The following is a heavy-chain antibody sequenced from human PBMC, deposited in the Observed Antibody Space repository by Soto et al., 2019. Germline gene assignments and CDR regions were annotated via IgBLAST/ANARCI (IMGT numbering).Heavy chain of an antibody. V-gene: IGHV1-69*13. D-gene: IGHD1-26*01. Sequence: ASVKVSCKASGGTFSSYAISWVRQAPGQGLEWMGGIIPIFGTANYAQKFQGRVTITADESTSTAYMELSSLRSEDTAVYDCASKLGSYEVTIEWGQGTLVTVSS. CDR1: GGTFSSYA. J-gene: IGHJ4*02. CDR3: ASKLGSYEVTIE. CDR2: IIPIFGTA.